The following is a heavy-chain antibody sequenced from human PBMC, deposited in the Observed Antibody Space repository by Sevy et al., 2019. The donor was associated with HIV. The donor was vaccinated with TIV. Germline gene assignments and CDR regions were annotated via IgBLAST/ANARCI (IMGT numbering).Heavy chain of an antibody. Sequence: GGSLRLSCAASGFTFSDYYMSWIRQAPGKGLEWVSHISSSGSTIYYADSVKGRFTISRDNAKNSLYLQMNSLRAEDTAVYYCARRMVVVITLDTFDIWGQGTMVTVSS. CDR2: ISSSGSTI. V-gene: IGHV3-11*01. J-gene: IGHJ3*02. CDR1: GFTFSDYY. CDR3: ARRMVVVITLDTFDI. D-gene: IGHD3-22*01.